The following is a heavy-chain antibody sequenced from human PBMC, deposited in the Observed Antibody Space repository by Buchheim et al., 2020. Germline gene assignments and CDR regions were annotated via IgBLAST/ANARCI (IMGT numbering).Heavy chain of an antibody. CDR1: GYTFTSDD. J-gene: IGHJ6*02. Sequence: QVQLVQSGAEVKKPGASVKVSCKASGYTFTSDDINWVRQATGQGLEWMGWMNPNSGNTGYAQKFPGRVTMTRHTSLSTAYMELSSLRSEDTAVYYCARGGFGSSGWRYYYYYYGMDVWGQGTT. D-gene: IGHD6-19*01. CDR3: ARGGFGSSGWRYYYYYYGMDV. V-gene: IGHV1-8*01. CDR2: MNPNSGNT.